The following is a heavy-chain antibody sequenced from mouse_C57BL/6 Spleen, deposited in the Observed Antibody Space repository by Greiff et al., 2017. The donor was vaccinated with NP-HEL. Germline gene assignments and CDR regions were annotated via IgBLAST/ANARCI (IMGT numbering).Heavy chain of an antibody. Sequence: QVQLQQSGAELVKPGASVKISCKASGYAFSSYWMNWVKQRPGKGLEWIGQIYPGDGDTNYNGKFKGKATLTADKSSSTAYMQLSSLTSEDSAVYFCARGPYGYDEGYYAMDYWGQGTSVTVSS. V-gene: IGHV1-80*01. CDR1: GYAFSSYW. CDR3: ARGPYGYDEGYYAMDY. CDR2: IYPGDGDT. D-gene: IGHD2-2*01. J-gene: IGHJ4*01.